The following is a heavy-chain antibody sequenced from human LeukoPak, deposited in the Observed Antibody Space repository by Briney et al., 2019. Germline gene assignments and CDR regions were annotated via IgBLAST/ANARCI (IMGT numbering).Heavy chain of an antibody. CDR1: GFTFSSYS. V-gene: IGHV3-21*01. D-gene: IGHD3-10*01. Sequence: PGGTLRLSCAASGFTFSSYSMNWVRQAPGKGLEWVSSISSSSAYIHYADSVKGRFTISRDNAKNSLYLQMNSLRAEDTAVYYCAREVVVRGDYGFDYWGQGTLVTVSA. CDR3: AREVVVRGDYGFDY. CDR2: ISSSSAYI. J-gene: IGHJ4*02.